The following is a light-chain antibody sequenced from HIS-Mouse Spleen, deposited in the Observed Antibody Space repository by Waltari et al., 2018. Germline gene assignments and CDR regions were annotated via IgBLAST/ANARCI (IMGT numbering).Light chain of an antibody. CDR1: SSNTGSNY. Sequence: QSVLTQPPSASGTPGQRVTIPCSGSSSNTGSNYLYWYQQPPGTAPKLLIYRNNQRPSGVPDRFSGSKSGTPASLAISGLRSEDEADYYCAAWDDSLSGWVFGGGTKLTVL. CDR3: AAWDDSLSGWV. J-gene: IGLJ3*02. V-gene: IGLV1-47*01. CDR2: RNN.